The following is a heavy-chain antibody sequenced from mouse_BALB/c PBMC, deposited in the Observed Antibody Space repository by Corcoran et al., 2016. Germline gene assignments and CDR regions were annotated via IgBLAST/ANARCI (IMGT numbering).Heavy chain of an antibody. J-gene: IGHJ3*01. V-gene: IGHV1-9*01. D-gene: IGHD2-1*01. CDR2: ILPGSGRT. CDR1: GYTFSSYW. Sequence: QVQLQQSGAELMKPGASVKISCKATGYTFSSYWIEWVKQRPGHGLEWIGEILPGSGRTNYNEEFKGKATFTADSSSNTANSQLSSLTSEDSAVYYCARSNYGNFAYWGQGTLVTVSA. CDR3: ARSNYGNFAY.